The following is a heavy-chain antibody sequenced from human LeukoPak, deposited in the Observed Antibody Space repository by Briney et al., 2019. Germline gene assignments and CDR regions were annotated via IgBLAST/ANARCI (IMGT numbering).Heavy chain of an antibody. Sequence: GGSLRLSCAASGFTFSSSAMSWVRQAPGKGLEWVSGVSGSGGSTYYADSVKGRFTISRDNAKNSLYLQMNSLRAEDTAVYYCARDEVLSPFDFWGQGTLVTVSS. CDR2: VSGSGGST. CDR3: ARDEVLSPFDF. V-gene: IGHV3-23*01. CDR1: GFTFSSSA. D-gene: IGHD3-10*01. J-gene: IGHJ4*02.